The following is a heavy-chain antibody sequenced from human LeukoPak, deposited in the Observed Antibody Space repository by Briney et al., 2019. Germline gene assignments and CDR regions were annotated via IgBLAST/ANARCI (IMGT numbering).Heavy chain of an antibody. D-gene: IGHD2-2*01. CDR3: ARDSIVVVPAVLDY. Sequence: GASVKVSCKASGYTFTSYGISWVRHAPGQGLEWMGWISAYNGNTNYAQKPQGRVTMTTDTSTSTAYMELRSLRSDDTAVYYCARDSIVVVPAVLDYWGQGTLVTVSS. V-gene: IGHV1-18*01. CDR2: ISAYNGNT. J-gene: IGHJ4*02. CDR1: GYTFTSYG.